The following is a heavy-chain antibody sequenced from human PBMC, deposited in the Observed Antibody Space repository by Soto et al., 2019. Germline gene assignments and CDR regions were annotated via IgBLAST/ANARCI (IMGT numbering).Heavy chain of an antibody. Sequence: QVQLVGSGGGLVQPGRSLGLSCAASGFTLSSHAMNWVGQAPGKGLEWVAVISYDGSNEYNSESVKGRFTISRDNSKNTLSLQMNSLRAEDTAMYFCARGTTTSAFSGMDVWGQGTTVTVSS. J-gene: IGHJ6*02. CDR1: GFTLSSHA. V-gene: IGHV3-30-3*01. CDR2: ISYDGSNE. CDR3: ARGTTTSAFSGMDV. D-gene: IGHD1-1*01.